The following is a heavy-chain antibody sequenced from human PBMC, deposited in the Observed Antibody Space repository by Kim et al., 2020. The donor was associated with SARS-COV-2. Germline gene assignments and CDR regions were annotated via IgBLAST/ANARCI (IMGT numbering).Heavy chain of an antibody. J-gene: IGHJ4*02. Sequence: STNYHPSLKSRVTISVDTSKNQFSLKLSSVTAADTAVYYCARDISSTVSLWGQGTLVTVSS. D-gene: IGHD4-4*01. CDR2: ST. CDR3: ARDISSTVSL. V-gene: IGHV4-61*02.